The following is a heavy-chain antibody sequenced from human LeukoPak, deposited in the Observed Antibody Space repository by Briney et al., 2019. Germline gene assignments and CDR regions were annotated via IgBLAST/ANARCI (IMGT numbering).Heavy chain of an antibody. CDR3: AKKGGIVVVPAAPYYFDY. Sequence: GGSLRLSCAASGFTFSSYGTSWVRQAPGKGLEWVSVISGSGGSTYYADSVKGRFTISRDNSKNTLYLQMNSLRAEDTAVYYCAKKGGIVVVPAAPYYFDYWGQGTLVTVSS. CDR2: ISGSGGST. D-gene: IGHD2-2*01. CDR1: GFTFSSYG. J-gene: IGHJ4*02. V-gene: IGHV3-23*01.